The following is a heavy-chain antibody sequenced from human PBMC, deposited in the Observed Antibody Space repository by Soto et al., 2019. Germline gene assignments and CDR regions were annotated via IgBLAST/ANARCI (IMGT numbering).Heavy chain of an antibody. V-gene: IGHV1-18*01. CDR1: GYTFTSYG. CDR3: AREYKGRGSPGPMDF. D-gene: IGHD3-16*01. CDR2: ISPNSGST. Sequence: ASVKVSCKASGYTFTSYGIRWVRQAPGQGLEWMGLISPNSGSTNYAQKLQGRVTMTTDTSTSTVHMGLSCLRSEERAVFYFAREYKGRGSPGPMDFWGKGTTVTVSS. J-gene: IGHJ6*03.